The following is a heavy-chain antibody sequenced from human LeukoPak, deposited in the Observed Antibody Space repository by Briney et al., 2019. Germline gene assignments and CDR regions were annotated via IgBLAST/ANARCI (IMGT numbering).Heavy chain of an antibody. D-gene: IGHD6-19*01. CDR2: ISGYNGKT. CDR3: AKGPGYIAVAGGFDY. V-gene: IGHV1-18*01. J-gene: IGHJ4*02. CDR1: GYTFSRYG. Sequence: ASVKVSCKASGYTFSRYGIIWVRQAPGQGLEWMAWISGYNGKTNYAQKVQGRVTVTTDTSTSTAYMELRSLTSDDTAVYYCAKGPGYIAVAGGFDYWGQGTVVTVSS.